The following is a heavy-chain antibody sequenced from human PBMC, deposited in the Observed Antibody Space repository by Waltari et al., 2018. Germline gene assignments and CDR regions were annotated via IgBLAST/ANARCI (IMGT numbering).Heavy chain of an antibody. CDR1: GDTFTDNY. V-gene: IGHV1-69-2*01. J-gene: IGHJ3*01. D-gene: IGHD3-10*01. CDR2: PDPEVGQA. Sequence: EVQLLQSGAEVKKPGTPVKISCKVSGDTFTDNYIHWIQQAHGKGLQWMGLPDPEVGQAVYAEKFQGRVTMTADTSIHTAYMELTSLTSEDTAFYYCAAALGGGISASRPFHFWGQGTMITVSS. CDR3: AAALGGGISASRPFHF.